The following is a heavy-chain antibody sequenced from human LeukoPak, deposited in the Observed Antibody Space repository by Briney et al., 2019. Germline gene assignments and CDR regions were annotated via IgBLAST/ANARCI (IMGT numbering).Heavy chain of an antibody. D-gene: IGHD1-26*01. CDR2: ISGSGDNT. CDR3: AKDSSNIMGARLDY. Sequence: GGSLRLSCAASGFTFSNFDMNWVRQAPGKGLEWVSVISGSGDNTYYADSVNGRFTISRDNSKNTLFLQMNSLRAEDTAVYYCAKDSSNIMGARLDYWGQGTLVTVSS. V-gene: IGHV3-23*01. J-gene: IGHJ4*02. CDR1: GFTFSNFD.